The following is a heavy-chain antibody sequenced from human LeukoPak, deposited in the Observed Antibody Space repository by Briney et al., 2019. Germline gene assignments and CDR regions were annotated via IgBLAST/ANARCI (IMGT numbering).Heavy chain of an antibody. J-gene: IGHJ4*02. V-gene: IGHV3-23*01. CDR2: ISGSGGST. Sequence: GGSLRLSCAASGFTFSSYAMSWVRQTPGKGLEWVSAISGSGGSTYYADSVKGRFTISRDNSKNTLYLQMNSLRAEDTAVYYCARETVVRKPNIDFDYWGQGTLVTVSS. CDR3: ARETVVRKPNIDFDY. CDR1: GFTFSSYA. D-gene: IGHD4-23*01.